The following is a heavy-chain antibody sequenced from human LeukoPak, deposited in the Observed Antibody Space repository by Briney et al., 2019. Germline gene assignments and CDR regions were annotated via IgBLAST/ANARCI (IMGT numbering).Heavy chain of an antibody. Sequence: GGSLRLSCAASGFTFSSCGMHWVRQAPGKGLEWVAFIRYDGSNKYYADSVKGRFTISRDNSKNTLYLQMNSLRAEDTAVYYCAKRVGSYGHFDYWGQGTLVTVSS. J-gene: IGHJ4*02. V-gene: IGHV3-30*02. CDR1: GFTFSSCG. CDR2: IRYDGSNK. D-gene: IGHD5-18*01. CDR3: AKRVGSYGHFDY.